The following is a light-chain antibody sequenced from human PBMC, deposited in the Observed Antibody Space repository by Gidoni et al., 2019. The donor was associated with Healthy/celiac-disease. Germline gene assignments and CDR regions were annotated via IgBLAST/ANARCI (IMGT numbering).Light chain of an antibody. CDR2: EVS. CDR3: SSYAGSNNYV. J-gene: IGLJ1*01. Sequence: GQSVTISCTGTSSDVGGYNYVSWYQQHPGKAPKLMIYEVSKRPSGVPDRFSGSKSGNTASLTVSGLQAEDEADYYCSSYAGSNNYVFGTGTKVTVL. CDR1: SSDVGGYNY. V-gene: IGLV2-8*01.